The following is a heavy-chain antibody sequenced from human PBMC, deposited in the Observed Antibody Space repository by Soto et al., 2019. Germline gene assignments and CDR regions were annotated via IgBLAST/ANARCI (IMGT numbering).Heavy chain of an antibody. D-gene: IGHD2-15*01. Sequence: GGSLRLSCAASGFTFSSFAMHWVRQAPGKGLEWLAVISSDVVNYYYAESVKGRFAISRDNSKNTLYLQMNSLKNEDTAVYYCARGGAWTPEGLGYWGQGTLVTVSS. J-gene: IGHJ4*02. V-gene: IGHV3-30*09. CDR3: ARGGAWTPEGLGY. CDR1: GFTFSSFA. CDR2: ISSDVVNY.